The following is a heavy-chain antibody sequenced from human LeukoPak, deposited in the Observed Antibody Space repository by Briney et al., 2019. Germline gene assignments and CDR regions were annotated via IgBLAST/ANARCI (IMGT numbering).Heavy chain of an antibody. V-gene: IGHV3-21*01. J-gene: IGHJ6*03. D-gene: IGHD3-16*01. CDR1: GFTFSSYS. Sequence: PGGSLRLSCAASGFTFSSYSMNWVRQAPGKGLEWVSSISSSSSYIYYADSVKGRFTISRDNAKNSLYLQMNSLRAEDTAVYYCARAELGGSRGYYYYYYMDVWGQGTLVTVSS. CDR2: ISSSSSYI. CDR3: ARAELGGSRGYYYYYYMDV.